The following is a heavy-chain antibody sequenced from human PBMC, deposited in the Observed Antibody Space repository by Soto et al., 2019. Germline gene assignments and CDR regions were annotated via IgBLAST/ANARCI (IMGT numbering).Heavy chain of an antibody. D-gene: IGHD5-18*01. V-gene: IGHV3-30*03. J-gene: IGHJ4*02. CDR1: GFTFSSYG. Sequence: QAQLVESGGGVVQPGRSLRLSCAASGFTFSSYGMHWVRQAPGPGLEWVAVVSYDGGLQHYADSVKGRFTISRDNSKNMVLLHMNSLRAEDTAVYYWVSDRGYGHASVPYSWGQGTLVSVSS. CDR3: VSDRGYGHASVPYS. CDR2: VSYDGGLQ.